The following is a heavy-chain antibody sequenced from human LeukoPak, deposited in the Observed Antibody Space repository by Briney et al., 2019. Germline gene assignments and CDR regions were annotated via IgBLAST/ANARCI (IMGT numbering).Heavy chain of an antibody. CDR1: GFTFSGYW. Sequence: GGSLRLSCAASGFTFSGYWMHWVRHAPGKGLVWVSRINSDGYSITYADSVKGRFTISRDNAMNTLYLQMNSLIAEDTAVYFCTRAGYSSGFDSWGQGTLVTVSS. D-gene: IGHD6-19*01. V-gene: IGHV3-74*03. J-gene: IGHJ5*01. CDR3: TRAGYSSGFDS. CDR2: INSDGYSI.